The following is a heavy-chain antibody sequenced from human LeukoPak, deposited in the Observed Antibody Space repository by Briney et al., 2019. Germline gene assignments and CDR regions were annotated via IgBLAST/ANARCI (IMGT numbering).Heavy chain of an antibody. CDR1: GFTFSGYY. CDR2: INPSDGST. D-gene: IGHD1-1*01. J-gene: IGHJ5*02. Sequence: ASVKVSCKASGFTFSGYYIQWVRQPPGQGLEWMGIINPSDGSTKYAQKLQGRVTMAGDTSTSTVYMELSSLRSEDTAVYYCARDGLQTRYNWNDEGRKNWFDPWGQGTLVTVSS. CDR3: ARDGLQTRYNWNDEGRKNWFDP. V-gene: IGHV1-46*01.